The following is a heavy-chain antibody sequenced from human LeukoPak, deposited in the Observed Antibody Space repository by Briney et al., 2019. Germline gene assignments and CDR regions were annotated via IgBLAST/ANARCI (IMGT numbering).Heavy chain of an antibody. V-gene: IGHV4-39*07. CDR3: ARDTDGDYAFDY. CDR1: GGSFSSTSYY. D-gene: IGHD4-17*01. CDR2: IYYSGST. Sequence: SETLSLTCSVSGGSFSSTSYYWGWVRQPPGKGLEWIGSIYYSGSTYYNPSLKSRVNISVDTSKNQFSLKLSSVTAADTAVYYCARDTDGDYAFDYWGQGTLVTVSS. J-gene: IGHJ4*02.